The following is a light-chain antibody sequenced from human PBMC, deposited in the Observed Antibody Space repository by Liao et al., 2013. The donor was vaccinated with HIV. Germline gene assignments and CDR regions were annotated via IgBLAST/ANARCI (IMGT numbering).Light chain of an antibody. CDR1: KLGDKY. J-gene: IGLJ2*01. CDR2: LDS. CDR3: QTADSSGTYVV. Sequence: SYELTQPPSVSVSPGQTASITCSGDKLGDKYVCWYQQRPGQSPVLVIYLDSKRPPGIPARFTGSSSGTTVTLTISGVQAEDEADYYCQTADSSGTYVVFGGGTKLTVL. V-gene: IGLV3-25*03.